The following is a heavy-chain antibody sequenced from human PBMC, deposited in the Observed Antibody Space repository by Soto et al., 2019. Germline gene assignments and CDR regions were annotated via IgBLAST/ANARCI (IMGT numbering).Heavy chain of an antibody. D-gene: IGHD3-22*01. CDR1: GFTFSSYW. V-gene: IGHV3-7*01. J-gene: IGHJ3*02. CDR3: ARDYYDSSGYYTGAFDI. CDR2: IKQDGSEK. Sequence: GGSLRLSCAASGFTFSSYWMSWVRQAPGKGLEWVANIKQDGSEKYYVDSVKGRFTISRDNAKNSLYLQMNSLRAEDTAVYYCARDYYDSSGYYTGAFDIWGQGTMVTVSS.